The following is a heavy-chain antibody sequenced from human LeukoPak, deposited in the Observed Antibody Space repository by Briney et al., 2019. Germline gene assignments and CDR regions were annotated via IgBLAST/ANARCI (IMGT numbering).Heavy chain of an antibody. CDR1: GGSISSSNG. CDR3: ATIIPLGSYYPYYFDY. J-gene: IGHJ4*02. V-gene: IGHV4-4*02. Sequence: SETLSLTCAASGGSISSSNGWSWVRQPPGKGLEGIGKIYHSGSTNYNPSLKSRVTISVDKSKNQFSLKLSSVTAADTAVYYCATIIPLGSYYPYYFDYWGQGTLVTVSS. CDR2: IYHSGST. D-gene: IGHD3-10*01.